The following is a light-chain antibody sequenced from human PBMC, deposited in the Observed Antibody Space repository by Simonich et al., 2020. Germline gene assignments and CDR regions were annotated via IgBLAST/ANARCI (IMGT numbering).Light chain of an antibody. Sequence: EIVLTQSPDFQSVTPKEKVTITCRASQSIGSSLHWYQQKPDQSPKLLIKYASQSISGVPSRCSGSGSGTDFTLTISSLQPEDIATYYCQQYDNLPFTFGPGTKVDIK. CDR1: QSIGSS. CDR3: QQYDNLPFT. J-gene: IGKJ3*01. V-gene: IGKV6-21*02. CDR2: YAS.